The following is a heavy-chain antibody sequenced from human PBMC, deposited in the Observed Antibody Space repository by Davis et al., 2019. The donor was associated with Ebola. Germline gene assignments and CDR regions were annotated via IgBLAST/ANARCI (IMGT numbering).Heavy chain of an antibody. Sequence: SETLSLTCAVYGGSFSGYYWSWIRQPPGKGLEWIGEINHSGSTNYNPSLKSRVTISVDTSKNQFSLKLSSVTAADTAVYYCARTPRVVVPAAWGQGTLVTVSS. CDR2: INHSGST. J-gene: IGHJ5*02. CDR1: GGSFSGYY. V-gene: IGHV4-34*01. CDR3: ARTPRVVVPAA. D-gene: IGHD2-2*01.